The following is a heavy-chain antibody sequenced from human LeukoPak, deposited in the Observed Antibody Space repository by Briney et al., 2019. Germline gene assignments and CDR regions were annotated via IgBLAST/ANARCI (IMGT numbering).Heavy chain of an antibody. D-gene: IGHD3-9*01. J-gene: IGHJ4*02. V-gene: IGHV4-34*01. CDR2: INHSGST. CDR3: ARGRSRYFDWLFSPMYYFDY. Sequence: MPGGSLRLSCAASGFTLSSYAMSWVRQPPGKGLEWIGEINHSGSTNYNPSLKSRVTISVDTSKNQFSLKLSSVTAADTAVYYCARGRSRYFDWLFSPMYYFDYWGQGTLVTVSS. CDR1: GFTLSSYA.